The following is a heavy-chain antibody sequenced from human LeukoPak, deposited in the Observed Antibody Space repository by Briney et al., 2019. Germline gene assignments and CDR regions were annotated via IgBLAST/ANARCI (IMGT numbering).Heavy chain of an antibody. J-gene: IGHJ5*02. CDR2: INHSGST. V-gene: IGHV4-34*01. CDR1: GGSFSGYY. D-gene: IGHD1-26*01. Sequence: SETLSLTCAVYGGSFSGYYWSWIRQPPGKGLEWIGEINHSGSTNYNPSLKSRVTISVDTSKNQFSLKLSSVTAADTAVYYCARLLGSYYVRWFDPWGQGTLVTVSS. CDR3: ARLLGSYYVRWFDP.